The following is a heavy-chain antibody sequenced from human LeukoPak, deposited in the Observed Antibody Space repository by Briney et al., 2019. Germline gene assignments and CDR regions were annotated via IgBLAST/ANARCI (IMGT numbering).Heavy chain of an antibody. CDR2: IIPILGIA. J-gene: IGHJ4*02. CDR3: ARDPSYSSSWPDY. Sequence: SVKVSCKASGGTFSSYAISWVRQAPGQGLEWMGRIIPILGIANYAQKFQGRVTITADKSTSTAYMELSSLRSEDTAVYYCARDPSYSSSWPDYWGQGTLVTVSS. D-gene: IGHD6-13*01. CDR1: GGTFSSYA. V-gene: IGHV1-69*04.